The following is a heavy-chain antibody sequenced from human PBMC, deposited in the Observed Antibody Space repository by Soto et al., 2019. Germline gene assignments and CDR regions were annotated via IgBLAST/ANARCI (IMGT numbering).Heavy chain of an antibody. CDR1: GGNFSRYD. D-gene: IGHD3-16*01. Sequence: QVQLVQSGAEVKKPGSSVKVSCKASGGNFSRYDISWVRQAPGQGLEWMGGILPNFGTANYAQKFQGRVTITEDESTSTAYLELSSLRSEDTAVYYCTRESSITFVGVTTLAQNRGSFDYWGQGTLVTGSS. J-gene: IGHJ4*02. CDR2: ILPNFGTA. V-gene: IGHV1-69*12. CDR3: TRESSITFVGVTTLAQNRGSFDY.